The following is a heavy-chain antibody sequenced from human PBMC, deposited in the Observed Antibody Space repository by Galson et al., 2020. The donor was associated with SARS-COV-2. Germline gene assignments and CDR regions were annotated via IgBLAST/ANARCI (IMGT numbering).Heavy chain of an antibody. D-gene: IGHD4-17*01. Sequence: GGSLRLSCSASGFTFSVYDMLWVRQAPGKGLEYVSAIRSNGGSTYYADSVRGRFTISRDNSKNTLYLQMSSLRTEDSAVYYCGKSRTRNDYWGQGTLVTVSS. CDR2: IRSNGGST. CDR3: GKSRTRNDY. J-gene: IGHJ4*02. CDR1: GFTFSVYD. V-gene: IGHV3-64D*06.